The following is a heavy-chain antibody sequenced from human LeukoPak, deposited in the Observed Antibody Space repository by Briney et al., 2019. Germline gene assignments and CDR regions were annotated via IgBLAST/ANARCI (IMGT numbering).Heavy chain of an antibody. D-gene: IGHD5-12*01. Sequence: GGSLRPSCTASGFTFSTYSMNWVRQAPGKGLEWVSYSSITTSYIYYADSVKGRFTIARDNAKNSLYLQMNSLRVEDTAVYYCSRAGGGQDYGNTRTFDYWGQGTLVTVSS. J-gene: IGHJ4*02. CDR3: SRAGGGQDYGNTRTFDY. CDR2: SSITTSYI. V-gene: IGHV3-21*01. CDR1: GFTFSTYS.